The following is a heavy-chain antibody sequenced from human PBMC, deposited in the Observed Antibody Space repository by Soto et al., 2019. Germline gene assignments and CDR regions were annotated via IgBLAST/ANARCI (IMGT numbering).Heavy chain of an antibody. J-gene: IGHJ4*02. D-gene: IGHD4-17*01. CDR3: ANSYGDYVSY. CDR2: IYYSRST. CDR1: GGSISSSTYY. Sequence: QLQLQESGPGLVKPSETLSLTCTVSGGSISSSTYYWGWIRQPPGKGLEWIGSIYYSRSTYYNPSLKSRVTISVDTSKNQFSLKLSSVTAADTAVYYCANSYGDYVSYWGQGTLVTVSS. V-gene: IGHV4-39*01.